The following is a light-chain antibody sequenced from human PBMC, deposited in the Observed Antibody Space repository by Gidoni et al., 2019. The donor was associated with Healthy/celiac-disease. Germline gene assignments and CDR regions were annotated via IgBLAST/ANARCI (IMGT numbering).Light chain of an antibody. V-gene: IGKV1-27*01. CDR2: AAS. Sequence: DIQMTQSPSSPSASVGDRVTITCGASQGISNYLAWYQQKPGKVPKLLIYAASTLQSGVPSRFSGSGSGTDFTLTISSLQPEDVATYYCQKYNSAPCTFGQGTKVEIK. CDR1: QGISNY. CDR3: QKYNSAPCT. J-gene: IGKJ1*01.